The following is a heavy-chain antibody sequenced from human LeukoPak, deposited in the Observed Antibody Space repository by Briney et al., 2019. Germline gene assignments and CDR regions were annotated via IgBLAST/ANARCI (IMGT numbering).Heavy chain of an antibody. CDR1: GFTFDDYA. V-gene: IGHV3-9*01. CDR3: ARGNLVVDY. Sequence: GGSLRLSCAASGFTFDDYAMHWVRQARGKGLEWVSGISWNSGSIGYADSVKGRFTISRDNAKNSLYLQMNSLRAEGTAVYYCARGNLVVDYWGQGTLVTVSS. J-gene: IGHJ4*02. CDR2: ISWNSGSI. D-gene: IGHD6-6*01.